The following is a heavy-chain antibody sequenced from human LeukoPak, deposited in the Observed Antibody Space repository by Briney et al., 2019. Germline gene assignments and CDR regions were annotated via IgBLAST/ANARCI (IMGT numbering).Heavy chain of an antibody. J-gene: IGHJ4*02. CDR3: AREVLGRGNNPLDY. CDR2: ISYDGRNI. V-gene: IGHV3-30*04. CDR1: EFSFSSYD. Sequence: GGSLRLSCTASEFSFSSYDMYWVRQAPGKGLEWVALISYDGRNINYAESVKGRFTISRDNSKNTLYLQTSSLRVEDTAVYSCAREVLGRGNNPLDYWGEGTLVTVSS. D-gene: IGHD1/OR15-1a*01.